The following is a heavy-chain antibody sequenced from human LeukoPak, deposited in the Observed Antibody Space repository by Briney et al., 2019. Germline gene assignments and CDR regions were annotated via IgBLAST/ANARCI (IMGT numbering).Heavy chain of an antibody. CDR2: INEDGSGK. J-gene: IGHJ6*04. CDR1: GFTFSNYW. CDR3: ARDDGDV. Sequence: GGSLRLSCVSSGFTFSNYWMKWVRQAPGKELEWVASINEDGSGKFSVGSVKDRITISRDNTRNSLDLQINSLTVEDTAIYYCARDDGDVWGTGTTVTVSS. V-gene: IGHV3-7*01.